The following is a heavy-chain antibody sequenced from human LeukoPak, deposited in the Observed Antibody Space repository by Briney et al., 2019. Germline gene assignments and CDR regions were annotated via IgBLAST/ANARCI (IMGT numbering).Heavy chain of an antibody. D-gene: IGHD5-24*01. CDR2: IHYTGST. CDR1: GGSISGSH. CDR3: ARRARRDGYTWGDYYYYYGMDV. Sequence: SETLSLTCLVSGGSISGSHWSWIRQPPGKGLEWIGYIHYTGSTDYNPSLRSRVTLSIDMSKNQFSLKLSSVTAADTAVYYCARRARRDGYTWGDYYYYYGMDVWGQGTTVTVSS. J-gene: IGHJ6*02. V-gene: IGHV4-59*08.